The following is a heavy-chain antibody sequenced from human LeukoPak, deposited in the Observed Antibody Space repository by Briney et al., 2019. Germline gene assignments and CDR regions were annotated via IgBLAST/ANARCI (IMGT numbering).Heavy chain of an antibody. Sequence: GGSLRLSCAASGFTFSSYWMSWVRQAPGKGLEWVANIKQDGSEKYYVDSVKGRFTISRDNAKNSLYLQMNSLRAEDTAVYYCARDPLPTDNWFDPWGQGTLVTVSS. D-gene: IGHD4-17*01. V-gene: IGHV3-7*01. J-gene: IGHJ5*02. CDR1: GFTFSSYW. CDR2: IKQDGSEK. CDR3: ARDPLPTDNWFDP.